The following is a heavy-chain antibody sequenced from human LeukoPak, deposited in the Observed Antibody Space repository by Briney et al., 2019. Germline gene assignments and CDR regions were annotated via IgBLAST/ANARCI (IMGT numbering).Heavy chain of an antibody. CDR3: ARAPTVTTPWDY. CDR1: GYTFTGYY. Sequence: ASVKVSCKASGYTFTGYYMHWVRQAPGQGLEWMGWINPNSGGTNYAQKFQGRVTMTRDTSISTVYMELSSLRSEDTAVYYCARAPTVTTPWDYWGQGTLVTVSS. CDR2: INPNSGGT. D-gene: IGHD4-17*01. J-gene: IGHJ4*02. V-gene: IGHV1-2*02.